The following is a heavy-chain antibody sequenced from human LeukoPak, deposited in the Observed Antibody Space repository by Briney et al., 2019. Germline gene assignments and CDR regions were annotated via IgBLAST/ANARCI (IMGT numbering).Heavy chain of an antibody. CDR2: ISSSSSYI. V-gene: IGHV3-21*04. CDR1: GFTFSSYS. D-gene: IGHD2-21*02. Sequence: GGSLRLSCAASGFTFSSYSMNWVRQAPGKGLEWVSSISSSSSYIYYVDSVKGRFTISRDNAKNSLYLQMNSLRAEDTALYYCAKSGDASGAEYFQHWGQGTLVTVSS. CDR3: AKSGDASGAEYFQH. J-gene: IGHJ1*01.